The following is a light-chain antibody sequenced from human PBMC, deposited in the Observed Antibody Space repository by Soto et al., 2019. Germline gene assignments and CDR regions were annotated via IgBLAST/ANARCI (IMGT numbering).Light chain of an antibody. Sequence: EIVLTQSPGTLSLSPGERATLSCRASQSVSSSYLAWYQQKPGQAPRLLIYGASSRATGIPDRFSGSVSGTGFTLTISRLEPEDFAVYYCQQYGSSPPWTVGQGTKVDSK. V-gene: IGKV3-20*01. J-gene: IGKJ1*01. CDR3: QQYGSSPPWT. CDR1: QSVSSSY. CDR2: GAS.